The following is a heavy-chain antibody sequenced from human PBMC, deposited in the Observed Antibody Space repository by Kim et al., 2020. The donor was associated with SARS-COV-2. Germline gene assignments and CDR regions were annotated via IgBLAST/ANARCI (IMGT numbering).Heavy chain of an antibody. CDR2: IYYSGST. J-gene: IGHJ4*02. V-gene: IGHV4-39*07. D-gene: IGHD5-18*01. Sequence: SETLSLTYTVSGGSISSSSYYWGWIRQPPGKGLEWIGSIYYSGSTYYNPSLKSRVTISVDTSKNQFSLKLSSVTAADTAVYYCARDSGIQLWGQGTLVTVSS. CDR1: GGSISSSSYY. CDR3: ARDSGIQL.